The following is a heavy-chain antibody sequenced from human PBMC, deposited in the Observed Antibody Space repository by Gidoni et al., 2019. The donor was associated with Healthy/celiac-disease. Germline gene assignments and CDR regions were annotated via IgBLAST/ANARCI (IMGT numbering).Heavy chain of an antibody. Sequence: QLQLQASGPGLVKPSETLSLTCTVSGGSISRSSYYWGWIRQPPGEGLEWIRSIYYSGSTYYNPSLKSRVTISVDTSKNQFSLKLSSVTAADTAVYYCARVTDYYDSSGYPGDYWGQGTLVTVSS. J-gene: IGHJ4*02. V-gene: IGHV4-39*07. CDR3: ARVTDYYDSSGYPGDY. CDR2: IYYSGST. D-gene: IGHD3-22*01. CDR1: GGSISRSSYY.